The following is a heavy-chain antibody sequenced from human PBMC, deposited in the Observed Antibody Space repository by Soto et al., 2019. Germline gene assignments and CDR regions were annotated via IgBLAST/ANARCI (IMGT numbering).Heavy chain of an antibody. Sequence: PGGSLTLSCEVSGFTLTSYGMNWGRQAPDKGLEWVSTIGRGGDTYYADSVKGRFTISRDNSKNTLFLQMNSLRAEDTALYFCAKDGTTTGIHYYAMDVWGQGTTVTVSS. CDR1: GFTLTSYG. V-gene: IGHV3-23*01. J-gene: IGHJ6*02. CDR3: AKDGTTTGIHYYAMDV. CDR2: IGRGGDT. D-gene: IGHD1-1*01.